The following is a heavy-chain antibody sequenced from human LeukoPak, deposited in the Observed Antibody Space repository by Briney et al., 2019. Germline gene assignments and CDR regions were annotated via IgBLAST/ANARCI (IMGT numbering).Heavy chain of an antibody. CDR2: FDPEDGET. CDR3: ATDLADYGSGSYFYY. J-gene: IGHJ4*02. V-gene: IGHV1-24*01. CDR1: GYTLTELS. D-gene: IGHD3-10*01. Sequence: ASVKVSCMVSGYTLTELSMHWVRQAPGKGLEWMGGFDPEDGETIYAQKFQGRVTMTEDTSTDTAYMELSSLRSEDTAVYYCATDLADYGSGSYFYYWGQGTLVTVSS.